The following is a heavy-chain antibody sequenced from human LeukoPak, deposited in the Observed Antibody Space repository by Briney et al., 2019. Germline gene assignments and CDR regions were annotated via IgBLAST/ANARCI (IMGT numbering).Heavy chain of an antibody. CDR3: AKDDAWLRFGE. CDR2: ISDRGSNT. J-gene: IGHJ4*02. V-gene: IGHV3-23*01. D-gene: IGHD3-10*01. Sequence: GGTLRLSCAASGFTFSSYGMNWVRQAPGKGLEWVSSISDRGSNTYYADSVKGRFTISRDNSKNTLYLEVISLTAEDTAVYYCAKDDAWLRFGEWSQGTLVTVSS. CDR1: GFTFSSYG.